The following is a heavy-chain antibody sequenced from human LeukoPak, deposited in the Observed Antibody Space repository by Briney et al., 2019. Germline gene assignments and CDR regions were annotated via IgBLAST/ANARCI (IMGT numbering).Heavy chain of an antibody. V-gene: IGHV3-30*19. Sequence: GGSLRLSCAASGFIFSNYGIHWVRQAPGKGLEWVAVISHDGSNKYYADSVKSRFTISRDNSKNTLYLQMNSLRTEDTAVYYCARGSRAIVATKFARGRYMDVWGKGTTVTVSS. D-gene: IGHD5-12*01. CDR3: ARGSRAIVATKFARGRYMDV. CDR1: GFIFSNYG. J-gene: IGHJ6*03. CDR2: ISHDGSNK.